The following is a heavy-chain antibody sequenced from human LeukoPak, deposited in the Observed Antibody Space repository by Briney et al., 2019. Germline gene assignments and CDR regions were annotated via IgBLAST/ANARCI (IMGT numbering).Heavy chain of an antibody. Sequence: GGSLRLSCAASGFTFSRHGMHWVRQAPGKGLEWVAFIRYDESNRYHADSVKGRFTISRDNSKNTLYLQMNSLRAEDTAVYYCARDYYYDSSGYYYFDYWGQGTLVTVSS. CDR2: IRYDESNR. J-gene: IGHJ4*02. CDR3: ARDYYYDSSGYYYFDY. V-gene: IGHV3-30*02. D-gene: IGHD3-22*01. CDR1: GFTFSRHG.